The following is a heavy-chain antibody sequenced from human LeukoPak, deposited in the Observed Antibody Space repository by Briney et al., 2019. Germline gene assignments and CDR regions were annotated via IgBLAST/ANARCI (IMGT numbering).Heavy chain of an antibody. CDR3: ARPRNYRSGYSGYGSGAFDY. Sequence: SETLSLTCAVYGGSFSGYYWSWIRQPPEKGLEWIGEINHSGSTNYNPSLKSRVTISVDTSKNQFSLKLSSVTAADTAVYYCARPRNYRSGYSGYGSGAFDYWGQGTLVTVSS. CDR2: INHSGST. D-gene: IGHD5-12*01. V-gene: IGHV4-34*01. CDR1: GGSFSGYY. J-gene: IGHJ4*02.